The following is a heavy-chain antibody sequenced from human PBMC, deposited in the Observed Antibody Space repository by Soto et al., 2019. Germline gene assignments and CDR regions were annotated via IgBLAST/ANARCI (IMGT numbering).Heavy chain of an antibody. D-gene: IGHD4-17*01. CDR1: GGSYNNDA. J-gene: IGHJ6*02. Sequence: VQLVQSEGEVKNPWSSVKVSCKASGGSYNNDAINWVRQAPGQGLEWLGGIIPISEITEYTQKFQGRVILTADKSTGTAYMELSSLRLEDTALYYCARGDYGDYHSYYYGMAVWGQGTTVTVSS. CDR3: ARGDYGDYHSYYYGMAV. V-gene: IGHV1-69*17. CDR2: IIPISEIT.